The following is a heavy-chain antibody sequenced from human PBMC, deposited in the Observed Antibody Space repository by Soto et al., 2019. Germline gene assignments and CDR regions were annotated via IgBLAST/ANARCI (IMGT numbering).Heavy chain of an antibody. CDR1: GYTFTSYG. V-gene: IGHV1-18*01. CDR2: ISAYNGNT. J-gene: IGHJ6*02. D-gene: IGHD3-10*01. CDR3: ARDGPYGSGSYYNYGMDV. Sequence: ASVKVSCKASGYTFTSYGISWVRQAPGQGLEWMGWISAYNGNTNYAQKLQGRVTMTTDTSTSTAYMELRSLRSDDTAVYYCARDGPYGSGSYYNYGMDVWGQGTTVTVS.